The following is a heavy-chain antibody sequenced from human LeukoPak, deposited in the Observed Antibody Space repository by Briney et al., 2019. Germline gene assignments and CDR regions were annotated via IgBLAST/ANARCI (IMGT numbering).Heavy chain of an antibody. V-gene: IGHV1-18*01. Sequence: ASVKVSCKASGYTFTSYGISWVRQAPGQGLEWMGWISAYNGNTNYAQKLQGRVTMTTDTSTSTAYMELRSLRSDDTAVYYCARLYDYVWGSYRHVFDYWGQGTLVTVSS. J-gene: IGHJ4*02. CDR1: GYTFTSYG. D-gene: IGHD3-16*02. CDR3: ARLYDYVWGSYRHVFDY. CDR2: ISAYNGNT.